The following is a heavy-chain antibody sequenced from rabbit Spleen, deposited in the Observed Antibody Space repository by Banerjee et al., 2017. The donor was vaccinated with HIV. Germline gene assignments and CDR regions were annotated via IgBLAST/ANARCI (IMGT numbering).Heavy chain of an antibody. CDR3: ARGYDGSGDSITRLDL. V-gene: IGHV1S45*01. D-gene: IGHD8-1*01. CDR1: GFSFSSSYW. J-gene: IGHJ3*01. Sequence: QEQLEESGGDLVKPEGSLTLTCTASGFSFSSSYWICWVRQAPGKGLEWIACIYAGSSGSPYYASWAKGRFTISKTSSTTVTLQMTRLTVADTATYFCARGYDGSGDSITRLDLWGQGTLVTVS. CDR2: IYAGSSGSP.